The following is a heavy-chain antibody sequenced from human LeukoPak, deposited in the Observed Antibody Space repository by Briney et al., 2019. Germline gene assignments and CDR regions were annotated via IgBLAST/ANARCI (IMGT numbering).Heavy chain of an antibody. V-gene: IGHV1-8*01. D-gene: IGHD1-26*01. CDR2: MNPNSGNT. CDR1: GYTFTSYD. CDR3: ARARWENGFYLDY. J-gene: IGHJ4*02. Sequence: ASVKVSCKASGYTFTSYDINWVRQATGQGLEWMGWMNPNSGNTGYAQKFQGRVTMTRNTSISTAYMELSSLRSEDTAVYYCARARWENGFYLDYWGQGTLVTVSS.